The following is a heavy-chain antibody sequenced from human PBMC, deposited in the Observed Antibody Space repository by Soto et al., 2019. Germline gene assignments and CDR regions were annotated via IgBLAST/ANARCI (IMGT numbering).Heavy chain of an antibody. CDR3: ARDHLSWYFAL. Sequence: QVEVQESGPGLVKPSETLSLTCTFSSGSVNNYHLSWIRQPAGGGLEWIGRMFDSGNTKLNPSLQSRVTMSKDGSKNQFSLKLTSVTAADTGVYYCARDHLSWYFALWGRGTLVTVSS. CDR1: SGSVNNYH. J-gene: IGHJ2*01. V-gene: IGHV4-4*07. CDR2: MFDSGNT.